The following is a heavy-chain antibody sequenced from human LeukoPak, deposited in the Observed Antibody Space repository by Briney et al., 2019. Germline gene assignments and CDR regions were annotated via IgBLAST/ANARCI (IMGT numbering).Heavy chain of an antibody. CDR3: ARQKGGDYFSYYYYGMDV. CDR2: IYPGDSDT. Sequence: GESLKISCKGSGYSFTSYWIGWVRQMPGKGLEWMGIIYPGDSDTRYSPSFQGQVTISADKSISTAYLQWSSLKALDTAMYYCARQKGGDYFSYYYYGMDVWGQGTTVTVSS. V-gene: IGHV5-51*01. CDR1: GYSFTSYW. D-gene: IGHD4-17*01. J-gene: IGHJ6*02.